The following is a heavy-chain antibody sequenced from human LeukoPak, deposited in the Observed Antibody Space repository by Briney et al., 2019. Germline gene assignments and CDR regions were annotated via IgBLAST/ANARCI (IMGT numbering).Heavy chain of an antibody. Sequence: PGKSLRLSCAASGFTFNNYGMHWVRQAPGKGLEWVAVISYDGSNKYYADSVKGRFTISRDNSKNTLYLQMNSLRAEDTAVYYCAKGYQLLFDYWGQGTLVTVSS. CDR2: ISYDGSNK. D-gene: IGHD2-2*01. V-gene: IGHV3-30*18. CDR3: AKGYQLLFDY. CDR1: GFTFNNYG. J-gene: IGHJ4*02.